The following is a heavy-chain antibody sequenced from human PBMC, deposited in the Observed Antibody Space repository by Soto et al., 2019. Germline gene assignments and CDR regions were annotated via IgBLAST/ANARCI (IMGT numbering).Heavy chain of an antibody. Sequence: EVQLVESGGGLVQPGGSLRLSCAASGFTVSSNYMSWVRQAPGKGLEWVSVIYSGGSTYYADSVKGRFTISRDNSKNTLYRQMNSLRAEDTAVYYCARDRIPTGMDVWGPGTTVTVSS. J-gene: IGHJ6*02. CDR2: IYSGGST. V-gene: IGHV3-66*01. CDR3: ARDRIPTGMDV. CDR1: GFTVSSNY.